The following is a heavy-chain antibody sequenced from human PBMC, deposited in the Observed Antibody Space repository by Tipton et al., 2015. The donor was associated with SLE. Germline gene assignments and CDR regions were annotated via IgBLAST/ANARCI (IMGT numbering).Heavy chain of an antibody. CDR2: IYFTGTT. CDR3: ARGPDSSKLGY. V-gene: IGHV4-31*03. Sequence: TLSLTCTVSGGSISSGGYCWSWIRQNPGKGLEWIGHIYFTGTTYYNPSLKSRVAISGDTSKNQVSLQLSSVTAADTAVYYCARGPDSSKLGYWGQGVLVTASS. J-gene: IGHJ4*02. CDR1: GGSISSGGYC. D-gene: IGHD4-11*01.